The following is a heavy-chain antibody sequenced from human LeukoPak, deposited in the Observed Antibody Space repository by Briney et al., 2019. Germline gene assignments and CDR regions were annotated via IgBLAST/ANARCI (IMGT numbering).Heavy chain of an antibody. V-gene: IGHV4-4*07. CDR2: IYTSGST. D-gene: IGHD3-22*01. J-gene: IGHJ4*02. CDR1: GGSISSYY. Sequence: PSETLSLTCTVSGGSISSYYWSWIRQPAGKGLEWIGRIYTSGSTNYNPSLKSRVTMSVDTSKNQFSLKLSSVTAADTAVYYCARGSDYYDSSGYYGLDYWGQGTLVTVSS. CDR3: ARGSDYYDSSGYYGLDY.